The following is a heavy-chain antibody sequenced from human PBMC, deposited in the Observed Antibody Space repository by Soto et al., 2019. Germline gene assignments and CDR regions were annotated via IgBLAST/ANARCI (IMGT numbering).Heavy chain of an antibody. Sequence: QLQLQESGPGLVKPSETLSLTCTVSGGSISSSSYYWGWIRQPPGKGLEWIGSIYYSGSTYYNPSLKSRVTISVDTSKNQFSLKLSSVTAADTAVYYCARQSPVLGYFDYWGQGTLVTVSS. CDR2: IYYSGST. CDR1: GGSISSSSYY. CDR3: ARQSPVLGYFDY. V-gene: IGHV4-39*01. J-gene: IGHJ4*02.